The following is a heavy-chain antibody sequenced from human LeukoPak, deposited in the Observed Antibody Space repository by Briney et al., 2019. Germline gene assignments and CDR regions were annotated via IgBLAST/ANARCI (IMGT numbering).Heavy chain of an antibody. J-gene: IGHJ5*02. CDR2: INHSGST. V-gene: IGHV4-34*01. Sequence: SETLSLTCAVYGGSFSGYYWSWIRQPPGKGLEWIGEINHSGSTNYNPSLKSRVTISVDTSKNQFSLKLSSVTAADTAVYYCARELGYRSSTSCYFDPWGQGTLVTVSS. D-gene: IGHD2-2*01. CDR1: GGSFSGYY. CDR3: ARELGYRSSTSCYFDP.